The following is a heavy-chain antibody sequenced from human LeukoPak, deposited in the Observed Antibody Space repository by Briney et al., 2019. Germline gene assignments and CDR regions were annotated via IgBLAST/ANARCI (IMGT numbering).Heavy chain of an antibody. V-gene: IGHV4-31*11. J-gene: IGHJ3*02. Sequence: SPSETLSLTCAVYGGSFSGYYWSWIRQHPGKGLEWIGYIYYSGSTYYNPSLKSRVTISVDTSKNQFSLKLSSVTAADTAVYYCARVDVECFDIWGQGTMVTVSS. D-gene: IGHD3-16*01. CDR1: GGSFSGYY. CDR3: ARVDVECFDI. CDR2: IYYSGST.